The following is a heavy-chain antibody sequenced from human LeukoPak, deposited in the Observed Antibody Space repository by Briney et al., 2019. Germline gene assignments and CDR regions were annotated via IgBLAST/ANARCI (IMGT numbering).Heavy chain of an antibody. CDR3: AKDRSSSGGYHGMDV. Sequence: PGRSLRLSCAASGFTFDDYAMHWVRQAPGKGLEWVSGISWNSGSIGYADSVKGRFTISRDNAKNSLYLQMNSLRTEDTALYYCAKDRSSSGGYHGMDVWGQGTTVTVS. D-gene: IGHD6-19*01. CDR2: ISWNSGSI. J-gene: IGHJ6*02. V-gene: IGHV3-9*01. CDR1: GFTFDDYA.